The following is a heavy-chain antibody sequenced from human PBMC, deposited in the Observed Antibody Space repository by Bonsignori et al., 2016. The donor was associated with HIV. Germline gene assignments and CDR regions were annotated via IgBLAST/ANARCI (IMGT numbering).Heavy chain of an antibody. V-gene: IGHV3-30*18. CDR2: ISYDGSNK. J-gene: IGHJ4*02. D-gene: IGHD3-3*01. CDR1: GFTFSSYG. CDR3: AKDIDYDFWSGYLPVAFDY. Sequence: GEFLKISCAASGFTFSSYGMHWVRQAPGKGLEWVAVISYDGSNKYYADSVKGRFTISRDNSKNTLYLQMNSLRAEDTAVYYCAKDIDYDFWSGYLPVAFDYWGQGTLVTVSS.